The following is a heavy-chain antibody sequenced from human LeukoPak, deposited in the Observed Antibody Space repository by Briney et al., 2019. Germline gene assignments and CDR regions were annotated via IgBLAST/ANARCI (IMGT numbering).Heavy chain of an antibody. CDR3: ARHPFATPFDY. V-gene: IGHV4-59*08. D-gene: IGHD2-15*01. Sequence: EWIGYVYYSGHTNYTPSLKSRVTMSLDTSKNQVSLRLSSVTAADTAVYYCARHPFATPFDYWGRGTLLTVSS. CDR2: VYYSGHT. J-gene: IGHJ4*02.